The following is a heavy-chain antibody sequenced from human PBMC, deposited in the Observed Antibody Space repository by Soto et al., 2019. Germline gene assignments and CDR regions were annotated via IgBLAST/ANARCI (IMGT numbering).Heavy chain of an antibody. D-gene: IGHD6-6*01. V-gene: IGHV4-31*03. Sequence: QVQLRESGPGLVKPSQTLSLTCTVSGGSISSGGYYWSWIRQHPGKGLEWIGYIYYSGRTYYNPSLKSRVTISVDTSKNQFSLKLSSVTAADTAAYYCARAGHSSSSEGANWFDPWGQGTLVTVSS. CDR1: GGSISSGGYY. CDR2: IYYSGRT. J-gene: IGHJ5*02. CDR3: ARAGHSSSSEGANWFDP.